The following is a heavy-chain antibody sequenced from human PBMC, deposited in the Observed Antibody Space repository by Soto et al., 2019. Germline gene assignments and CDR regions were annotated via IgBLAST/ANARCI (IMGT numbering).Heavy chain of an antibody. CDR1: GFTFSRYE. CDR3: ARSGIDFYYYGMDV. D-gene: IGHD1-20*01. V-gene: IGHV3-48*03. CDR2: ISSSGSVI. J-gene: IGHJ6*02. Sequence: EVHLVESGGGLVQPGGSLRLSCAASGFTFSRYEMNWVRQAPGKGLEWVAYISSSGSVIKYGDSVKGRFTVSRDNAKNSLYLQMNSLRAEDTALYYCARSGIDFYYYGMDVWGQGTTVTVSS.